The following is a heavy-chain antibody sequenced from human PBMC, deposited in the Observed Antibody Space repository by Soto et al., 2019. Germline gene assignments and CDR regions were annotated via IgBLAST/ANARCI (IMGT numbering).Heavy chain of an antibody. V-gene: IGHV4-38-2*02. Sequence: SETLSLTCAVSGYSISSGYYWCWIRQPPGKGLEWIGSIYHSGSTYYNPSLKSRVTISVDTSKNQFSLKLSSVTAADTAVYYCAREYRKIGYCSSTSCPPGFDPWGQGTLVTVSS. CDR1: GYSISSGYY. J-gene: IGHJ5*02. CDR2: IYHSGST. CDR3: AREYRKIGYCSSTSCPPGFDP. D-gene: IGHD2-2*01.